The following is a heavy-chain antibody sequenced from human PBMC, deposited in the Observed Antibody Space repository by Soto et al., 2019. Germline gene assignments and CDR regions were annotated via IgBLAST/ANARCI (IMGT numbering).Heavy chain of an antibody. Sequence: EVQLSESGGGFVEPGGSLSFSCEASGFNCNDYAMAWVRQAPGQGLEWVSSISGSGGHSSYVDSVKGRFTISRDNVKNILSLDMSDLRVEDTALYYCAKDCRRLAVAGSAFDSCSQGILVTVSS. D-gene: IGHD6-19*01. CDR2: ISGSGGHS. CDR3: AKDCRRLAVAGSAFDS. J-gene: IGHJ4*02. CDR1: GFNCNDYA. V-gene: IGHV3-23*01.